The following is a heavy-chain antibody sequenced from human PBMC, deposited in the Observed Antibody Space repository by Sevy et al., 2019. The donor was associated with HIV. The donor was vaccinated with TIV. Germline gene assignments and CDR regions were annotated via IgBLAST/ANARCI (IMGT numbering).Heavy chain of an antibody. CDR2: INSDGSST. V-gene: IGHV3-74*01. CDR3: ARADRGYFDY. Sequence: GGSLRLSCAASGFTFSSYWMHWVRQAPGKGLVWVSLINSDGSSTSYADSVKGRFTISRDNAKNTLYLQMNSLRAEDTAVYYCARADRGYFDYWGQGTLVTVSS. CDR1: GFTFSSYW. J-gene: IGHJ4*02.